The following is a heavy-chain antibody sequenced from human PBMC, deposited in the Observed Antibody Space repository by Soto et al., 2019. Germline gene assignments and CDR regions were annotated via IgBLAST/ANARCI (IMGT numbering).Heavy chain of an antibody. CDR2: LYYSGNT. V-gene: IGHV4-30-4*01. CDR3: ARDRDVWYFDV. J-gene: IGHJ2*01. Sequence: QVQLQESGPGLVKPSQTLSLTCTVSGGSISSGDYYWSWIRQPPGKGLEWIGYLYYSGNTYYNPSRKSRVTISGDTSKNQFSLNLSSVTAADTAVYYCARDRDVWYFDVWGRGTLVTVSS. CDR1: GGSISSGDYY.